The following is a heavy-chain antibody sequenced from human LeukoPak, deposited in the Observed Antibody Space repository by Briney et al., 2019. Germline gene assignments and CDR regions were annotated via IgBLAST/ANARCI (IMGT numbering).Heavy chain of an antibody. CDR2: ISSGGSSI. V-gene: IGHV3-48*03. CDR3: ARIRGYCSSTSCFNDH. Sequence: RGSPRDSCAASGFTFSSYAMNWVRQAPGKGLEWVSYISSGGSSIYYADSVKGRFTISRDNAKNSLYLQMNSLRAEDTAVYYCARIRGYCSSTSCFNDHWGHGTLVTVSS. CDR1: GFTFSSYA. J-gene: IGHJ4*01. D-gene: IGHD2-2*01.